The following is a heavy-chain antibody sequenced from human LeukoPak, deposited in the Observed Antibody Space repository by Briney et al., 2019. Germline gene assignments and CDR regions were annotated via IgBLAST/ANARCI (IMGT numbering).Heavy chain of an antibody. CDR1: GFTFSSYE. CDR2: ISSTGGTT. D-gene: IGHD2-15*01. Sequence: GGSLRLSCAASGFTFSSYEMNWVRQAPGKGLEWISSISSTGGTTYYADSAKGRFTISRDNSKNTLFLQVNSLRAEDTAIYYCAKDGDRGAYCSGGSCYPYYYYYMDVWGKGTTVTISS. V-gene: IGHV3-23*01. J-gene: IGHJ6*03. CDR3: AKDGDRGAYCSGGSCYPYYYYYMDV.